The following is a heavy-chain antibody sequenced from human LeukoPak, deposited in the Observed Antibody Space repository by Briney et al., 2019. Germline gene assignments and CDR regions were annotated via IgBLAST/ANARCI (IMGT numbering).Heavy chain of an antibody. Sequence: GSSVKVSCKASGGTFSSYAISGVRQAPGQGLEWMGRIIPIFGTANYAQKFQGRVTITTDESTSTAYMELSSLRSEDTAVYYCAPERYCSGGSCYSGLEGRHGFDPWGQGTLVTVSS. V-gene: IGHV1-69*05. CDR1: GGTFSSYA. CDR3: APERYCSGGSCYSGLEGRHGFDP. J-gene: IGHJ5*02. CDR2: IIPIFGTA. D-gene: IGHD2-15*01.